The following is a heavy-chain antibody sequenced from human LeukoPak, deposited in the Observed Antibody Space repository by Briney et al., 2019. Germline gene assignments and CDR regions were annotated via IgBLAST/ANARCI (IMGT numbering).Heavy chain of an antibody. CDR1: GGSFSGYY. J-gene: IGHJ4*02. Sequence: SETLSLTCAVYGGSFSGYYWSWIRQPPGKGLEWIGEINHSGSTNYNPSLKGRVTISVDTSKNQFSLKLSSVTAADTAVYYCARNRRYWGQGTLVTVSS. CDR2: INHSGST. V-gene: IGHV4-34*01. CDR3: ARNRRY.